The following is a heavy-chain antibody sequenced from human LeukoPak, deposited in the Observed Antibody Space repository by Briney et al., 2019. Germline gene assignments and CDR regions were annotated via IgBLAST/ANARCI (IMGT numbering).Heavy chain of an antibody. J-gene: IGHJ4*02. CDR2: INHSGST. D-gene: IGHD1-26*01. Sequence: SETLSLTCAVYGGSFSGYYWSWIRQPPGKGLEWIGEINHSGSTNYNPSLKSRVTISVDTSKNQFSLTLASVTAADTAVYYCTRDRELGFWGQGTLVTVSS. V-gene: IGHV4-34*01. CDR3: TRDRELGF. CDR1: GGSFSGYY.